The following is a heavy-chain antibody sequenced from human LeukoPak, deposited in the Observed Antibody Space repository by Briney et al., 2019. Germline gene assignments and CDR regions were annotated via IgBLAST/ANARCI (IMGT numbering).Heavy chain of an antibody. Sequence: SETLSLTCTVSGGSISSYSWSWIRQPPGKGLEWIGYIYYSGSTDYNPSLKSRLTISVDSSKNQFSLRLSSVTAADTAVYYCARGSGWYLYWGQGTLVTVSS. D-gene: IGHD6-19*01. CDR1: GGSISSYS. CDR2: IYYSGST. V-gene: IGHV4-59*01. J-gene: IGHJ4*02. CDR3: ARGSGWYLY.